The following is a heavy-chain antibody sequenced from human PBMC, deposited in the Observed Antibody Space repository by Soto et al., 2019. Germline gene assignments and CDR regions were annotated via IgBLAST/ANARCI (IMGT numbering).Heavy chain of an antibody. V-gene: IGHV1-18*01. D-gene: IGHD2-8*01. Sequence: QVQLVQSGAEVKKPGASVKVSCKASGYTFTSYGISWVRQAPGQGLEWMGWISAYNGNTNYAQKLQGRVTMTTDTSTITAYMELRSLRSDDTAVYYCASSRARDILLMVYAPYGMDVWGQGTTVTVSS. J-gene: IGHJ6*02. CDR3: ASSRARDILLMVYAPYGMDV. CDR2: ISAYNGNT. CDR1: GYTFTSYG.